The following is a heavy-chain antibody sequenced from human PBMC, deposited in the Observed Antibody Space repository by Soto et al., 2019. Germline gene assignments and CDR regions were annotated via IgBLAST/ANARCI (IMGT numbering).Heavy chain of an antibody. Sequence: QVQLVQSGAEVKKPGASVKVSCKASGYTFTSYGISWVRQAPGQGLEGMGWISAYNGNTNYAQKLQGRVTMTTDTSTSTAYMELRSLRSDDTAVYYCARDGPPAAWWELQPPFDYWGQGTLVTVSS. D-gene: IGHD1-26*01. J-gene: IGHJ4*02. V-gene: IGHV1-18*01. CDR3: ARDGPPAAWWELQPPFDY. CDR2: ISAYNGNT. CDR1: GYTFTSYG.